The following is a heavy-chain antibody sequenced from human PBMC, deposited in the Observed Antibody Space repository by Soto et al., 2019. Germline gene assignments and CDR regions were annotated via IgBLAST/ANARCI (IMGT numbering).Heavy chain of an antibody. Sequence: QVQLVQSGAEVKQPGASVKVSCKASGYTFTNYYIHWVRQAPGQGLVWMGYINPSSGGTNYAQKFQGRVTMTRDTSINTAYVDLNRLTSDDTAVYYCARVEGSASSAGDWGQGTLVTVSS. J-gene: IGHJ4*02. V-gene: IGHV1-2*02. D-gene: IGHD6-6*01. CDR2: INPSSGGT. CDR1: GYTFTNYY. CDR3: ARVEGSASSAGD.